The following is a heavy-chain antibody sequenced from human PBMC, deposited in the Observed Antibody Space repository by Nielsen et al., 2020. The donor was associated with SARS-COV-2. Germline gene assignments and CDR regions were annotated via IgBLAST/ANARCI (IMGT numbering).Heavy chain of an antibody. CDR3: ARETLDHTSSFVDY. J-gene: IGHJ4*01. Sequence: GGSLRLSCAASGFPFDDYAMHWVRQAPGKGLEWVSGISWNSGIIDYADSVKGRFTISRDNAKNTLYLQMNSLRTEDTALYYCARETLDHTSSFVDYWGQGTLVTVSS. CDR1: GFPFDDYA. D-gene: IGHD2-2*01. CDR2: ISWNSGII. V-gene: IGHV3-9*01.